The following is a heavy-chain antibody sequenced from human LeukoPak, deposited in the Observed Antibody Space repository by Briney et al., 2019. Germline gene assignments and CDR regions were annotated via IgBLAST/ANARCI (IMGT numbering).Heavy chain of an antibody. CDR2: IHNSGVT. D-gene: IGHD3-16*01. Sequence: SETLSLTCSVSSGSINSSPYWGWIRQPPGQGLEYIATIHNSGVTYYSPSFKSRVKISLDTSKNQFSLQSKSVTAADTAVYFCLGQVPADVDYWGQGMLVTVSS. V-gene: IGHV4-39*07. CDR1: SGSINSSPY. J-gene: IGHJ4*02. CDR3: LGQVPADVDY.